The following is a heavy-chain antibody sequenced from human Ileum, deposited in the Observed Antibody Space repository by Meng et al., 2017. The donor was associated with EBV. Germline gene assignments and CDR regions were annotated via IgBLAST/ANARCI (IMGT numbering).Heavy chain of an antibody. CDR3: ARERGGGDRGIQ. CDR2: MSYTGST. Sequence: QVRLKGSGPGLVKPSETPSLTCSVSNGSVSSFGYYWTWIRQPPGKGLEWIGYMSYTGSTNYKSTLKSRVTTSVDKSKNQFSLKLSSVTAADTAVYYCARERGGGDRGIQWGQGTLVTVSS. J-gene: IGHJ4*02. D-gene: IGHD2-21*02. CDR1: NGSVSSFGYY. V-gene: IGHV4-61*08.